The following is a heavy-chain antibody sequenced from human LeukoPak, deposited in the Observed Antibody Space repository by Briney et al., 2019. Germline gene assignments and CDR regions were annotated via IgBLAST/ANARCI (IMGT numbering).Heavy chain of an antibody. Sequence: GASVKVSCEASGYTFTSYYMHWVRQAPGQGLEWMGIINPSGGSTSYAQKFQGRVTMTRDTSTSTVYMELSSLRSEDTAVYYCARAPAGIAARSDFDYWGQGTLVTVSS. CDR1: GYTFTSYY. J-gene: IGHJ4*02. CDR2: INPSGGST. V-gene: IGHV1-46*01. D-gene: IGHD6-6*01. CDR3: ARAPAGIAARSDFDY.